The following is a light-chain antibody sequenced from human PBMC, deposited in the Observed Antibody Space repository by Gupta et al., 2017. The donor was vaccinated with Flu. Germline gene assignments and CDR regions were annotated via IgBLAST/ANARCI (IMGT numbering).Light chain of an antibody. CDR2: AAS. J-gene: IGKJ4*01. CDR1: QSISSF. CDR3: QQSNFSPLT. Sequence: DIQMTQSPSSLSASVGDRVTITCRASQSISSFLNWYQQKPGKAPKLLIFAASTLQSAVPSRFSGRGSGTDFTLTISSLQPEDFATYYCQQSNFSPLTFGGGTKVEIK. V-gene: IGKV1-39*01.